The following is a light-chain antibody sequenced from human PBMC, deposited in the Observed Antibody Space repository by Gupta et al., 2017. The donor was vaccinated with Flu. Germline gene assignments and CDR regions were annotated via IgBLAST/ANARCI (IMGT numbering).Light chain of an antibody. CDR2: DAS. CDR1: QSVGSS. Sequence: EIVLAQSPATLSLSPGERATLSCRASQSVGSSLAWYQQRPGQAPRLLIYDASNRATGIPARFSGSGSGADFTLTISSLEPEDCAVYYCQQRSDWPITFGQGTRLDIK. V-gene: IGKV3-11*01. J-gene: IGKJ5*01. CDR3: QQRSDWPIT.